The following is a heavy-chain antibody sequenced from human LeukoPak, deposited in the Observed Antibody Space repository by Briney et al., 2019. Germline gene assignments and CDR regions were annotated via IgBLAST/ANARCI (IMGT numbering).Heavy chain of an antibody. Sequence: GASVTLSCKASGRTFSSYAISWVRQAPGQGLEWMGGIIPIFATTHYAQTFQGRVTITADKSTSTAYMELSSLRSKDTAVYYCARGQDAQYYYGSGSYSSFDYWGQGTLVTVSS. CDR1: GRTFSSYA. J-gene: IGHJ4*02. V-gene: IGHV1-69*06. CDR2: IIPIFATT. CDR3: ARGQDAQYYYGSGSYSSFDY. D-gene: IGHD3-10*01.